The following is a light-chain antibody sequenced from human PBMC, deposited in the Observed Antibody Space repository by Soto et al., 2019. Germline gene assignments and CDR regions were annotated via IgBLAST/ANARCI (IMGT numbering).Light chain of an antibody. CDR1: QGIRSY. Sequence: IQLTQSPTSLSASVGDRVTITCRASQGIRSYLAWYQQKPGKGPKLLIYAASTLHSGVPSRFSGSGSGTDFTLNISSLQPEDCATYFCQQLDTYPLTFGGGTKVDIK. V-gene: IGKV1-9*01. J-gene: IGKJ4*01. CDR2: AAS. CDR3: QQLDTYPLT.